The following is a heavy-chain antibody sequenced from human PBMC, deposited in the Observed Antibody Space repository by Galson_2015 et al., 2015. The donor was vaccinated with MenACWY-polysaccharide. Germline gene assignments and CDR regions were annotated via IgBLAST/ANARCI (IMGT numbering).Heavy chain of an antibody. D-gene: IGHD6-19*01. Sequence: SCKASGYTFTSYDINWVRQATGQGLEWMGWMNPNSGNTGYAQKFQGRVTMTRNTSISTAYMELSSLRSEDTAVYYCARVYSSGWYHAKRRFDYWGQGTLVTVSS. V-gene: IGHV1-8*01. J-gene: IGHJ4*02. CDR2: MNPNSGNT. CDR3: ARVYSSGWYHAKRRFDY. CDR1: GYTFTSYD.